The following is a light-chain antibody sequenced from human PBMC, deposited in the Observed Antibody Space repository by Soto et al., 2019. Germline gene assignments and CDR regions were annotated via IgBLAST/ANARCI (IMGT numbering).Light chain of an antibody. CDR1: SSDIDGFIH. V-gene: IGLV2-14*01. CDR3: SSFTSSSSYV. CDR2: DVN. J-gene: IGLJ1*01. Sequence: QSALTQPASVSDSPGQSITISCIGTSSDIDGFIHVSWHQQHPGKAPKLIIYDVNNRPAGVSNRFSGSKTGNTASLIISGLQAEDEADYYCSSFTSSSSYVFGSGTKVTVL.